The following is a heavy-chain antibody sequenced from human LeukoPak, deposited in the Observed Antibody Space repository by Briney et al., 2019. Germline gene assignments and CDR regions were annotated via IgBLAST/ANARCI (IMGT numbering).Heavy chain of an antibody. CDR2: IKKDGSDK. Sequence: GGSLRLSCAASGFTFSDYWMSWVREAPGKGLEWVANIKKDGSDKYYVDSVKGRFTISRDNAKNSLYLQMNSLRAEETAVYYCASGYCSSTSCYTFLFDYWGQGTLVTVSS. J-gene: IGHJ4*02. D-gene: IGHD2-2*02. CDR3: ASGYCSSTSCYTFLFDY. CDR1: GFTFSDYW. V-gene: IGHV3-7*01.